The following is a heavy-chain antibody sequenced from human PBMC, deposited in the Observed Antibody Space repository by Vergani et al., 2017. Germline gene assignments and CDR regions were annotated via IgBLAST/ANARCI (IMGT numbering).Heavy chain of an antibody. CDR1: GGSFSGYF. J-gene: IGHJ6*02. V-gene: IGHV4-34*01. CDR2: GNHSGST. Sequence: QVPLQQWGAGLLKPSETLSLTCAVYGGSFSGYFWSWLRQPPGKGLEWIGEGNHSGSTIHNPSLKSRVTISVDTSKNQFSLKLSSVTAADTAVYYCARGKLVPYYYYYGMDVWGQGTTVTVSS. CDR3: ARGKLVPYYYYYGMDV. D-gene: IGHD6-13*01.